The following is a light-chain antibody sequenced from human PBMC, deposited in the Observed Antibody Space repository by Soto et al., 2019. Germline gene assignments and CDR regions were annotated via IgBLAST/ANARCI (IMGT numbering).Light chain of an antibody. CDR1: SSNIGAGYD. CDR3: QSYDTNLSGSV. Sequence: QSALTQPASVSGSPGQSITISCTGSSSNIGAGYDVHWYQQLPGTAPKLLIYHTSNRPSGVPDRFSGSKSDTSASLAITGLQAEDEADYYCQSYDTNLSGSVFGGGTKVTVL. J-gene: IGLJ3*02. CDR2: HTS. V-gene: IGLV1-40*01.